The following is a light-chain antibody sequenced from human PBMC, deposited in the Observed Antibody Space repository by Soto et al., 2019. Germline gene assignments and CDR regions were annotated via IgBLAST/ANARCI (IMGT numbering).Light chain of an antibody. CDR3: QQSYSTPWT. CDR2: AAS. V-gene: IGKV1-39*01. J-gene: IGKJ1*01. CDR1: QSIGKY. Sequence: DIQMTQSPSSLSASVGDRVTITCRASQSIGKYLSWFQQTPGNAPKLLIYAASGLQSGVPSRFSGSGSGTDFTLTINSLQREDFATYYCQQSYSTPWTFGQGTKVDIK.